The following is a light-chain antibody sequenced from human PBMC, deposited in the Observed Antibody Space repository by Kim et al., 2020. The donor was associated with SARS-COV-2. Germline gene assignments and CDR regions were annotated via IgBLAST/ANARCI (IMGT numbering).Light chain of an antibody. CDR1: SSDVGGYNY. J-gene: IGLJ2*01. CDR3: SSYTGYNNPRVV. Sequence: SGTISCTGTSSDVGGYNYVSWYQQHPGKAPKLMIYEVFKRPSGVPDRFSGSKSGNTASLTVSGLQAEDEADYYCSSYTGYNNPRVVLGGGTQLTVL. CDR2: EVF. V-gene: IGLV2-8*01.